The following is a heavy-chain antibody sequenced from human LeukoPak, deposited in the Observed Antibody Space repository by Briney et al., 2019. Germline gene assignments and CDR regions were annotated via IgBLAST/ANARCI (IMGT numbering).Heavy chain of an antibody. V-gene: IGHV4-34*01. CDR3: ARGVSYYYYMDV. Sequence: PSETLSLTCAVYGGSFSGYYWSWIRQPSGKGLEWIGKINHSGSTNYNPSLKSRVTISVDTSKNQFSLKLSSVTAADTAVYYCARGVSYYYYMDVWGKGTTVTVSS. J-gene: IGHJ6*03. CDR1: GGSFSGYY. CDR2: INHSGST.